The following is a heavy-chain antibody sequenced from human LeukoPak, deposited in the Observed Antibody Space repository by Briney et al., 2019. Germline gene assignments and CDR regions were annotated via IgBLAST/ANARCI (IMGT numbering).Heavy chain of an antibody. V-gene: IGHV4-30-4*01. Sequence: SETLSLTCTVSGGSISSGDYYWSWIRQPPGKGLEWIGYIYYSGSTYYNPSLKSRVTISVDTSKNQFSLKLSSVTAADTAVHYCARVSPFRRIYYYYGMDVWGQGTTVTVSS. CDR1: GGSISSGDYY. CDR2: IYYSGST. D-gene: IGHD3-3*02. J-gene: IGHJ6*02. CDR3: ARVSPFRRIYYYYGMDV.